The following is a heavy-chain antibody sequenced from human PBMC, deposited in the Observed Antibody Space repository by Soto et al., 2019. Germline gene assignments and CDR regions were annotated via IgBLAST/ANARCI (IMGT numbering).Heavy chain of an antibody. CDR2: ISTYSGDT. J-gene: IGHJ6*02. D-gene: IGHD2-15*01. CDR3: ARGGREDIAVVIGVRPGEYGVDV. V-gene: IGHV1-18*01. CDR1: GYTFTNYG. Sequence: ASVKVSCKASGYTFTNYGISWVRQAPGQGLEWMGWISTYSGDTNYAQKFRGRVTMTTYTSTSTAYMELRSLRSDDTAVYYCARGGREDIAVVIGVRPGEYGVDVWGQGTTVTVSS.